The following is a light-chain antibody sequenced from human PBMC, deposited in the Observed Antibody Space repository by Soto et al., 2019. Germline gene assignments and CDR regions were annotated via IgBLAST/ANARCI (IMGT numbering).Light chain of an antibody. Sequence: QSVLTQPPSVSAAPGQNVTISCAGSSTNIAKTGNAWELQRPGSDPTLLSYDNSNRPLVISDRFSSSKTGTSATLDITVLQPGDEASSYCATWDSSQTSSFHVLGTVTEVTGL. CDR2: DNS. J-gene: IGLJ1*01. CDR1: STNIAKTG. V-gene: IGLV1-51*01. CDR3: ATWDSSQTSSFHV.